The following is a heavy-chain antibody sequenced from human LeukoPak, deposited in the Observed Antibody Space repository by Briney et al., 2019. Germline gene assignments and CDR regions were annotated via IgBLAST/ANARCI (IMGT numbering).Heavy chain of an antibody. Sequence: GESLKISGKPSGYSFTSNWIGWVRQIPGKGLEWMGIIYPGDSDTRYSPSFQGQVTISADKSISTAYLQWSSLKASDTAMYYCARQSSTSAGFDPWGQGTLVTVSS. D-gene: IGHD2-2*01. CDR3: ARQSSTSAGFDP. CDR1: GYSFTSNW. V-gene: IGHV5-51*01. J-gene: IGHJ5*02. CDR2: IYPGDSDT.